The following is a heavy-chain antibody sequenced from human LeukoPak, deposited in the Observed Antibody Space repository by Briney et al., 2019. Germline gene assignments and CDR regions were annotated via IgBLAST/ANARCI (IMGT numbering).Heavy chain of an antibody. D-gene: IGHD2-2*01. V-gene: IGHV1-2*02. J-gene: IGHJ1*01. Sequence: ASVKVSCKASGYTFTGYYMHWVRQAPGQGLEWMGWINPNSGGTNYAQKFQGRVTMTGARSISTAYMELSRLRSDDTAVYYCAREKYCSSTSCPRRGEYFQHWGQGTLVTVSS. CDR3: AREKYCSSTSCPRRGEYFQH. CDR1: GYTFTGYY. CDR2: INPNSGGT.